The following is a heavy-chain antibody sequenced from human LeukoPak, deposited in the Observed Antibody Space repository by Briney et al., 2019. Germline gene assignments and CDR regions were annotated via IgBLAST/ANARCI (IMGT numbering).Heavy chain of an antibody. CDR3: ARHIPYYYDSSGYWYYFDY. Sequence: PSETLSLTCTVSGGSISSSSYYWGWIRQPPGKGLGWLGSIYYSGSTYYNPSLKSRVTISVDTSKNQFSLKLSSVTAADTAVYYCARHIPYYYDSSGYWYYFDYWGQGTLVTVSS. CDR2: IYYSGST. CDR1: GGSISSSSYY. V-gene: IGHV4-39*01. D-gene: IGHD3-22*01. J-gene: IGHJ4*02.